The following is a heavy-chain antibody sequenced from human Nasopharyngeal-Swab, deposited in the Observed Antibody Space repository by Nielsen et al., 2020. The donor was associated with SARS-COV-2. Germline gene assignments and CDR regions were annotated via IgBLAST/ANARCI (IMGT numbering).Heavy chain of an antibody. Sequence: SETLSLTCTVSGGSMNSNNYYWGWIRQPPEKGLEWIGSNYYSGTPYYNPSLKSRVTISLNTSKNQFLLKLNSLTAADTAVYFCARAIKIFGAVVGSFDPWGQGTLVTVSS. V-gene: IGHV4-39*06. CDR2: NYYSGTP. CDR1: GGSMNSNNYY. CDR3: ARAIKIFGAVVGSFDP. J-gene: IGHJ5*02. D-gene: IGHD3-3*01.